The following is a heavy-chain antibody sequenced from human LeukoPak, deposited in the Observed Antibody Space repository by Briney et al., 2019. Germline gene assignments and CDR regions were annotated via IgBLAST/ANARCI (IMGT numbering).Heavy chain of an antibody. CDR1: GGSISSYY. CDR2: IYTSGST. J-gene: IGHJ4*02. CDR3: ARVRYSSSSSYFDY. D-gene: IGHD6-6*01. V-gene: IGHV4-4*07. Sequence: SETLSLTCTVSGGSISSYYWSWIRQPAGKGLEWIGRIYTSGSTNYNPSLTSRVTMSVDTSKNQFSLKLSSVTAADTAVYYCARVRYSSSSSYFDYWGQGTLVTVSS.